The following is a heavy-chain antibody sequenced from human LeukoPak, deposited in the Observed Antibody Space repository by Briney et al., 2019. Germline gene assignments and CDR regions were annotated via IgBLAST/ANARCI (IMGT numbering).Heavy chain of an antibody. CDR2: INPSGGST. V-gene: IGHV1-46*01. D-gene: IGHD6-6*01. J-gene: IGHJ5*02. CDR3: ARERIAARQFDP. CDR1: GYTFTSNY. Sequence: ASVKISCKAFGYTFTSNYMHWVRQAPGQGLEWMGIINPSGGSTSYAQKFQGRVTMTRDMSTSTVYMELSSLRSEDTAVYYCARERIAARQFDPWGQGTLVTVSS.